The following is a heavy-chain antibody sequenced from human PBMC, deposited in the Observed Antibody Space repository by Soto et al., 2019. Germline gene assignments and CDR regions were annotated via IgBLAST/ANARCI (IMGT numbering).Heavy chain of an antibody. D-gene: IGHD6-13*01. CDR2: IYYSGTT. V-gene: IGHV4-28*01. Sequence: SETLSLTCAVSGYSISSSNWWGWIRQPPGKGLEWIGYIYYSGTTYYNPSLKSRVTMSIDTYTNQFSLKMNSVTAADTAVYYCARHEGGAAADRPLAYWGQGTLVTVS. J-gene: IGHJ4*02. CDR1: GYSISSSNW. CDR3: ARHEGGAAADRPLAY.